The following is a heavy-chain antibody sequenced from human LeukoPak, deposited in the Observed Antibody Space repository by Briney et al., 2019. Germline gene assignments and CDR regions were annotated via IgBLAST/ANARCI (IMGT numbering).Heavy chain of an antibody. D-gene: IGHD1/OR15-1a*01. J-gene: IGHJ4*02. Sequence: PGGSLRLSCAASGFTVSSNYMSWVRQAPGKGLEWVSVIYSGGGTYYADSVKGRFTISRDNSMSTLYLQMNSLRAEDTAVYYCAREWEQDWGQGTLVTVSS. CDR2: IYSGGGT. CDR1: GFTVSSNY. V-gene: IGHV3-53*01. CDR3: AREWEQD.